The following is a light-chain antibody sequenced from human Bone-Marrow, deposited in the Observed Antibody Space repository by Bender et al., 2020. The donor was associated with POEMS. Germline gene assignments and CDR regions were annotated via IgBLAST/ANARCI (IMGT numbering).Light chain of an antibody. CDR1: SSDVGDYNY. CDR2: DVS. J-gene: IGLJ3*02. V-gene: IGLV2-8*01. CDR3: TAYAGTRNLGV. Sequence: HSALTQPPSASGSPGQSVTISCTGTSSDVGDYNYVSWYQQHPGKAPKVMIFDVSNRPSGVSDRFSGSKSGNTASLTVSGLQAEDEADYYCTAYAGTRNLGVFGGGTKLTVL.